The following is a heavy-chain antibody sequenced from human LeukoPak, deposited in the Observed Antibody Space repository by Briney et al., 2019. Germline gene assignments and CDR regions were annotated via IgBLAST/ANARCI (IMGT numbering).Heavy chain of an antibody. V-gene: IGHV3-30*18. CDR3: AKDRLGFLPYYFDY. Sequence: PGRSLRLSCAASGFTFSSYGMHWVRQAPGKGLEWVAVISYDGSNKYYADSVKGRFTISRDNSKNTLYLQMNSLRAEDTAVYYCAKDRLGFLPYYFDYWGQGTLVTVSS. CDR1: GFTFSSYG. D-gene: IGHD5-12*01. CDR2: ISYDGSNK. J-gene: IGHJ4*02.